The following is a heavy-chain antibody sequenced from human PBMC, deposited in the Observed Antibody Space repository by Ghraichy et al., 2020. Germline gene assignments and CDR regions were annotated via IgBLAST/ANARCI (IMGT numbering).Heavy chain of an antibody. CDR3: ARADGGSDSSLADY. CDR1: GFAFSDYY. V-gene: IGHV3-11*06. D-gene: IGHD1-26*01. J-gene: IGHJ4*02. CDR2: ISSRSSYI. Sequence: GGSLRLSCAASGFAFSDYYMSWIRQAPGKGLECVSCISSRSSYITYADSVKGRFTISRDDAKSSLYLQINSLRVEDTAIYYCARADGGSDSSLADYWGQGTLVTVSS.